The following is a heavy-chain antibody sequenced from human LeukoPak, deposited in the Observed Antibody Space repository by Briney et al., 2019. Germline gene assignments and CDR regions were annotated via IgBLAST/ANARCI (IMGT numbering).Heavy chain of an antibody. J-gene: IGHJ4*02. D-gene: IGHD4-11*01. CDR1: GFTFSSYS. CDR3: AREVEYGNQGCDY. Sequence: PGGSLRLSCAASGFTFSSYSMNWVRQAPGKGLEWVSSISSSSYIYYADSVKGRFTISRDNAKNSLYLQMNSLRAEDTAVYYCAREVEYGNQGCDYWGQGTLVTVSS. V-gene: IGHV3-21*01. CDR2: ISSSSYI.